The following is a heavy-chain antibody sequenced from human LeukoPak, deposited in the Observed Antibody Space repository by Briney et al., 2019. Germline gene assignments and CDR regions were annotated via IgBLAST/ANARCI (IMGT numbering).Heavy chain of an antibody. J-gene: IGHJ4*02. CDR1: GFTFSSYA. CDR2: ISGSAGIT. Sequence: GGSLRLSCATSGFTFSSYAMSWVRQAPGKGLEWVSAISGSAGITYYADSVKGRFTISRDNSKNTLYLQMNSLRADDTAVYYCAKDPRVATIEIFDYWGQGTLVTVSS. D-gene: IGHD5-12*01. CDR3: AKDPRVATIEIFDY. V-gene: IGHV3-23*01.